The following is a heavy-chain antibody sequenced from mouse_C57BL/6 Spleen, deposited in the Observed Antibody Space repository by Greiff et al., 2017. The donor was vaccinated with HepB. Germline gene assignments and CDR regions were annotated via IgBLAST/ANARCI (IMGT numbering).Heavy chain of an antibody. CDR3: ARYGSSSYWYFDV. V-gene: IGHV1-7*01. D-gene: IGHD1-1*01. CDR1: GYTFTSYW. Sequence: QVQLQQSGAELAKPGASVKLSCKASGYTFTSYWLHWVKQRPGQGLEWIGYINPSSGYTKYNQKFKDKATLTADKSSSTAYMQLSSLTYEDSAVYYGARYGSSSYWYFDVWGTGTTVTVSS. CDR2: INPSSGYT. J-gene: IGHJ1*03.